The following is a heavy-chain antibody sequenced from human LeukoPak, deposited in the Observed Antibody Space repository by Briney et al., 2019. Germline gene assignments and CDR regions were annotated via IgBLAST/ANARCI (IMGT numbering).Heavy chain of an antibody. D-gene: IGHD3-16*01. CDR1: GFTFSSFA. CDR3: AKGGKVTPSGYYFDY. J-gene: IGHJ4*02. Sequence: PGGSLRLSCAASGFTFSSFAMSWVRQAPGKGLDWFSAISNNGDNTYYADSVKGRFTISRDNSKNTLYLQMNSLRAEDTAVYYCAKGGKVTPSGYYFDYWGQGTLVTVSS. V-gene: IGHV3-23*01. CDR2: ISNNGDNT.